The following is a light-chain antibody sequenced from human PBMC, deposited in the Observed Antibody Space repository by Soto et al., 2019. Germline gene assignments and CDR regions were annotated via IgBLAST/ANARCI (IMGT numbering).Light chain of an antibody. CDR2: DAS. Sequence: EIVLTQSPSTLSLSPGERATLSCWASQSVGRSLAWYQQKPGQAPRLLINDASNRATGIPARFGGSGSGTEFTLTINSLQPDDFATYYCQQYDTYYTFGQGTKVDIK. CDR1: QSVGRS. CDR3: QQYDTYYT. V-gene: IGKV3-11*01. J-gene: IGKJ2*01.